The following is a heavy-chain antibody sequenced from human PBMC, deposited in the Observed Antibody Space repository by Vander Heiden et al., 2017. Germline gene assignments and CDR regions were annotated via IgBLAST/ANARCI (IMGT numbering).Heavy chain of an antibody. D-gene: IGHD6-13*01. V-gene: IGHV3-21*01. Sequence: SMNWVRQAPGKGLEWVSSISSSSSYIYYADSVKGRFNISRDNAKNSLYLQMNSLRAEDTAVYYCARGLGPWYSSSWYYFDYWGQGTLVTVSS. J-gene: IGHJ4*02. CDR2: ISSSSSYI. CDR3: ARGLGPWYSSSWYYFDY. CDR1: S.